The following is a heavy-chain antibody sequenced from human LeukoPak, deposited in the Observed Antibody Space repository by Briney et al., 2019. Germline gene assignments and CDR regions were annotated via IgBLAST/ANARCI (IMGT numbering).Heavy chain of an antibody. CDR2: ISSSGSTI. Sequence: PGGSLRLSCAASGFTFSSYAMSWIRQAPGKGLEWVSYISSSGSTIYYADSVKGRFTISRDNAKNSLYLQMNSLRAEDTAVYYCARDPHSHYYDSSGYYAWGQGTLVTVSS. V-gene: IGHV3-11*01. D-gene: IGHD3-22*01. CDR3: ARDPHSHYYDSSGYYA. CDR1: GFTFSSYA. J-gene: IGHJ4*02.